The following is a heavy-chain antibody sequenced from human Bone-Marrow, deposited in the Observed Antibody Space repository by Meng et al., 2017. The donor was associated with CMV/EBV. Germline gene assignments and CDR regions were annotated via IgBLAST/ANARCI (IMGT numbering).Heavy chain of an antibody. CDR3: ARGGGRRRDAFDI. J-gene: IGHJ3*02. CDR1: GGSISSYY. D-gene: IGHD3-16*01. Sequence: SETLSLTCSVSGGSISSYYWSWIRQPPGKGLEWIGYIYYSGSTNYNPSLKSRVTMSVDTSKNQFSLKLSSVTAADTAVYYCARGGGRRRDAFDIWGQGTMVTVSS. V-gene: IGHV4-59*01. CDR2: IYYSGST.